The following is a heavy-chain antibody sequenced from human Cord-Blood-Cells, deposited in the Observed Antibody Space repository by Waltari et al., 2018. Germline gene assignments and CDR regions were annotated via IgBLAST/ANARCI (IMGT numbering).Heavy chain of an antibody. CDR1: GFTFSSYG. V-gene: IGHV3-30*03. Sequence: QVQLVESGGGVVQPGRSLRLSCAASGFTFSSYGMQWVRQAPGKGREWVAVISYDGSNKYYADSVKGRFTISRDNSKNTLYLQMNSLRAEDTAVYYCCSSSLDYWGQGTLVTVSS. J-gene: IGHJ4*02. D-gene: IGHD6-6*01. CDR2: ISYDGSNK. CDR3: CSSSLDY.